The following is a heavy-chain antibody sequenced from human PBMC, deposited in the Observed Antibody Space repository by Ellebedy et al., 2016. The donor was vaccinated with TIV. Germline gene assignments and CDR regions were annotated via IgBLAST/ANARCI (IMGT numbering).Heavy chain of an antibody. Sequence: GESLKISCVDPGRTFSRYWMSWVRQTPGRGLEWVANIKQDGSDKNYVDSVKDRFTISRDNAENSLYLQMNSLRAEDTAVYYCARRGLAAGGTLLYYWGQGTLVTVSS. J-gene: IGHJ4*02. CDR1: GRTFSRYW. V-gene: IGHV3-7*03. CDR2: IKQDGSDK. CDR3: ARRGLAAGGTLLYY. D-gene: IGHD6-13*01.